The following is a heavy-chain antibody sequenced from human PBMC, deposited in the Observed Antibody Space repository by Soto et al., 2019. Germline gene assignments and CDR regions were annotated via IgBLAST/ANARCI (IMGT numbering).Heavy chain of an antibody. Sequence: PSETLSLTCTVSGGSINSDYWSWIRQHPGKGLEWIGYVYNSGSTNYNPSLKSRVTISVDTSKNQFSLKLSSVTAADTAVYYCAREPLTWGQGILVTVSS. CDR1: GGSINSDY. CDR3: AREPLT. J-gene: IGHJ4*02. CDR2: VYNSGST. V-gene: IGHV4-59*12.